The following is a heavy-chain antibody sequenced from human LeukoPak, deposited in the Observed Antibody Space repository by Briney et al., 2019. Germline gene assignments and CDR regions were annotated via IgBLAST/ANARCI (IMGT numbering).Heavy chain of an antibody. J-gene: IGHJ5*02. CDR1: GFTFSDYY. CDR3: ARPPYSSSWDPGWFDP. Sequence: PGGSLRLSCVASGFTFSDYYMSWIRQAPGKGLEWVSYISSSSDYTNYADSVRGRFTISRDNAKNSLYLQMNCLRAEDTAVYYCARPPYSSSWDPGWFDPWGQGTLITVSS. V-gene: IGHV3-11*03. CDR2: ISSSSDYT. D-gene: IGHD6-13*01.